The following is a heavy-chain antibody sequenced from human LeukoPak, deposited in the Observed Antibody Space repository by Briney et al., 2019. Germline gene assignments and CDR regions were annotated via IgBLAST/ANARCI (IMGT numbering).Heavy chain of an antibody. D-gene: IGHD3-10*01. CDR1: GFTFSRYA. V-gene: IGHV3-64D*06. CDR3: VKDSSSGSYFDY. J-gene: IGHJ4*02. Sequence: AGSLRLSCSASGFTFSRYAMHWVRQAPGKGLEYVSAISSNGGSTYYADSVKGRFTISRDNSRNTLHLQMSSLRVEDTAVYYCVKDSSSGSYFDYWGQGTLVTVSS. CDR2: ISSNGGST.